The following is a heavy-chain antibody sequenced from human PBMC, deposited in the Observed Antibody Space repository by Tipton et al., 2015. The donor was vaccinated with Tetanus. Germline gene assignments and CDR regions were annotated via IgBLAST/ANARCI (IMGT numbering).Heavy chain of an antibody. CDR3: TRDRRGSYLFYYGMDI. D-gene: IGHD3-16*02. CDR1: GFTFSNSA. Sequence: SLRLSCTASGFTFSNSAMHWVRQAPGKGLEWVAVLTYDGKKEHYADSVKGRSTITRDNSKNILSLQMNSVTAEDTGVYYCTRDRRGSYLFYYGMDIWGQGTVVTVSS. CDR2: LTYDGKKE. V-gene: IGHV3-30*04. J-gene: IGHJ6*02.